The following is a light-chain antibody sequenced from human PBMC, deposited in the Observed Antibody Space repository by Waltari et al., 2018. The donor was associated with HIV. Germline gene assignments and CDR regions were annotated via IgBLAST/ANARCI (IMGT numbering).Light chain of an antibody. V-gene: IGLV2-14*01. CDR3: SSYTNSDILL. CDR1: TTAIGLYNI. CDR2: GVN. J-gene: IGLJ2*01. Sequence: QSALTQPASVSGSPGQSITISCTGATTAIGLYNIVSWYRQHPDKAPQLVIYGVNTRPSGVSDRFSGSKSGNTASLTISSLQAEDEADYYCSSYTNSDILLFGGGTKLTVL.